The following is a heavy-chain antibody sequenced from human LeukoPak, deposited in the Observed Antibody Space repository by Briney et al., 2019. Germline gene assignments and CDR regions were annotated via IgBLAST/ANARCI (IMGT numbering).Heavy chain of an antibody. Sequence: SETLSLXCAVYGGSFSGYYWSWIRQPPGKELEWIGEINHSGSTNYNPSLKSRVTISVDTSKNQFSLKLSSVTAADTAVYYCARGLDLDFDYWGQGTLVTVSS. CDR3: ARGLDLDFDY. J-gene: IGHJ4*02. CDR1: GGSFSGYY. CDR2: INHSGST. V-gene: IGHV4-34*01. D-gene: IGHD2-2*03.